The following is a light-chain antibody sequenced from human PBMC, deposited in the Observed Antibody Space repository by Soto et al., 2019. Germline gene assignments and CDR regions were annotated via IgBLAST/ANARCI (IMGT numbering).Light chain of an antibody. Sequence: DIILKQCPGRQSWCPGERATHSCSDSQSASSSYFAWSQPRPGKAPRLLIYGASSRATGIPERFSGSGSGTDFTLTISRLEPQDIAVYHRQQYGSPLTLRQGAKVDIK. CDR1: QSASSSY. CDR3: QQYGSPLT. CDR2: GAS. J-gene: IGKJ1*01. V-gene: IGKV3-20*01.